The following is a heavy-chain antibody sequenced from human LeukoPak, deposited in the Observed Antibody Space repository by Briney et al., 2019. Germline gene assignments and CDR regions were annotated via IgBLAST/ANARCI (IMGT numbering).Heavy chain of an antibody. V-gene: IGHV1-69*05. CDR1: GGTFSSYA. D-gene: IGHD5-12*01. Sequence: ASVKVSCKASGGTFSSYAISWVRQAPGQGLEWMGGIIPIFGTANYAQKFQGRVTITTDESTSTAYMELSSLRSEDTAVYYCAKDTPPSYSGYDRTLPDYWGQGTRVTVSS. CDR3: AKDTPPSYSGYDRTLPDY. CDR2: IIPIFGTA. J-gene: IGHJ4*02.